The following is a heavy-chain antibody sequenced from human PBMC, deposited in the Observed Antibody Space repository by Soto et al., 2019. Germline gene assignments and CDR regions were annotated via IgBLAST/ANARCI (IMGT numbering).Heavy chain of an antibody. J-gene: IGHJ4*02. CDR3: ARDGGFGERKY. D-gene: IGHD3-10*01. V-gene: IGHV1-69*18. Sequence: QVQLVQSGAELKKPGSSVKVSCKASGDTFSGYPINWVRQAPGEGLEWMGRIIPVFGTTNDAQRFEGRVTFTADDSTNTAYMELRGLRSEDTAVYYCARDGGFGERKYCGPGTLVTVSS. CDR1: GDTFSGYP. CDR2: IIPVFGTT.